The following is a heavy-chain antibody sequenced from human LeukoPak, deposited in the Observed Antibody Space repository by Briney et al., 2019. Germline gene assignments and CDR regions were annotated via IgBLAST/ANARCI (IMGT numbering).Heavy chain of an antibody. V-gene: IGHV4-59*12. CDR3: GRDSRGPDS. CDR2: IYYSGST. D-gene: IGHD3-22*01. J-gene: IGHJ4*02. Sequence: SETLSLTCTVSGGSISSYYWSWIRQPPGKGLEWIGYIYYSGSTNYNPSLKSRVTISVDTSKNQISLRLNSVTAADTAVYYCGRDSRGPDSWGQGTLVTVSS. CDR1: GGSISSYY.